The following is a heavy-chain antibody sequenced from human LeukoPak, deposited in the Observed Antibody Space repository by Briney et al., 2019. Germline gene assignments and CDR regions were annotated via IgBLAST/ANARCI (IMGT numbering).Heavy chain of an antibody. CDR3: ASLTELSSSWYRLSEGNFDY. J-gene: IGHJ4*02. D-gene: IGHD6-13*01. Sequence: SETLSLTCTVSGGSISNSNYYWGWIRQPPGKGLEWIGNIYYSGSTYYNPSLKSRVTMSVDTSKNQFSLKLSSVTAADTAVYYCASLTELSSSWYRLSEGNFDYWGQGTLVTVSS. CDR1: GGSISNSNYY. V-gene: IGHV4-39*07. CDR2: IYYSGST.